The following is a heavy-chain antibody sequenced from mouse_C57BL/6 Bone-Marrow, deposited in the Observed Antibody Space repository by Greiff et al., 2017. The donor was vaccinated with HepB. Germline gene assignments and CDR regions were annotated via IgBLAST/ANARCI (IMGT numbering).Heavy chain of an antibody. J-gene: IGHJ1*03. Sequence: EVKLMESEGGLVQPGRSMKLSCTASGFTFSDYYMAWVRQVPEKGLEWVANINYDGSSTYYLDSLKSRFIISRDNAKNILYLQMSSLKSEDTATYYCASYSNYGYFDFWCTGTTVTVSS. CDR3: ASYSNYGYFDF. CDR2: INYDGSST. CDR1: GFTFSDYY. V-gene: IGHV5-16*01. D-gene: IGHD2-5*01.